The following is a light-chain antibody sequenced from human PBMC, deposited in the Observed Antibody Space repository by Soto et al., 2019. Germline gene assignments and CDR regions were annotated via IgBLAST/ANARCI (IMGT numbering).Light chain of an antibody. Sequence: QSALTQPASVSGSPGQSITISCTGTSSDVGGYNYFSWYQQHPGKAPKLMIYEVSNRPSGVSNRFSGAKSGNTASLTISGLQAEDAADYYCSSYTSSSTRVFGGGTKLTVL. J-gene: IGLJ3*02. V-gene: IGLV2-14*01. CDR2: EVS. CDR1: SSDVGGYNY. CDR3: SSYTSSSTRV.